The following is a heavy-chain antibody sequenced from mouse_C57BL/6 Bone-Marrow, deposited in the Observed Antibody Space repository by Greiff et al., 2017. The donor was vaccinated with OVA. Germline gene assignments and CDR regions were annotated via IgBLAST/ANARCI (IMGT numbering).Heavy chain of an antibody. Sequence: EVNVVESGGGLVQPGGSLSLSCAASGFTFTDYYMSWVRQPPGKALEWLGFIRNKANGYTTEYSASVKGRFTISRDNSQSILYLQMNALRAEDSATYYCARYRDYGNYRYLHYWGQGTTLTVSS. CDR1: GFTFTDYY. J-gene: IGHJ2*01. CDR3: ARYRDYGNYRYLHY. V-gene: IGHV7-3*01. D-gene: IGHD2-1*01. CDR2: IRNKANGYTT.